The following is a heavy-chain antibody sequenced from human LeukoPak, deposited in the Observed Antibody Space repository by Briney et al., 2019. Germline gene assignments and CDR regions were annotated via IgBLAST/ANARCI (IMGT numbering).Heavy chain of an antibody. V-gene: IGHV3-33*01. J-gene: IGHJ5*02. D-gene: IGHD3/OR15-3a*01. CDR3: ARDLKVKDWSTWFDR. CDR1: GFTFGSYT. Sequence: GGSLRLSCAASGFTFGSYTMHWVRQAPGKGLEWVAVFYYDGSFKYYADSVKGRFTISRDISENTLHLQMNSLRAEDTAVYYWARDLKVKDWSTWFDRWGQGTLVTVSS. CDR2: FYYDGSFK.